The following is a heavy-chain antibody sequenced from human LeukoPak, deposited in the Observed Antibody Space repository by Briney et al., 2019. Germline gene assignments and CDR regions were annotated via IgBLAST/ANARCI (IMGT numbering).Heavy chain of an antibody. CDR2: FDPEDGET. Sequence: ASVKVSCKVSGYTLTELSMHWVRQAPGTGLEWMGGFDPEDGETIYAQKFQGRVTMTEDTSTDTAYMELSSLRSEDTAVYYCATLYYYDSSGWRFSFDYFDYWGQGTLVTVSS. CDR1: GYTLTELS. V-gene: IGHV1-24*01. J-gene: IGHJ4*02. CDR3: ATLYYYDSSGWRFSFDYFDY. D-gene: IGHD3-22*01.